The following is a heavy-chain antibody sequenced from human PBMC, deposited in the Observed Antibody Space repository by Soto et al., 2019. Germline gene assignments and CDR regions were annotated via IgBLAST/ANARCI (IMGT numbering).Heavy chain of an antibody. J-gene: IGHJ3*02. Sequence: SETLSLTCTVSGGSISSGDYYWNWIRQPPGKGLEWIGFIYSTGSTYYNPSLKSRLTISVDMSKNRFSLKLTSVTAADTAVYYCARNDYDYVWESPGGDAFDIWGQGTMVTV. CDR1: GGSISSGDYY. V-gene: IGHV4-30-4*01. CDR2: IYSTGST. D-gene: IGHD3-16*01. CDR3: ARNDYDYVWESPGGDAFDI.